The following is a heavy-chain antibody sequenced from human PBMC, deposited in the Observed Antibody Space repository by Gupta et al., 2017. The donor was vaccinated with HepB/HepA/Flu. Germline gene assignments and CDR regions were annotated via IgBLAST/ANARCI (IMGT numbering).Heavy chain of an antibody. CDR3: AKEFTIFDSLDV. J-gene: IGHJ6*04. D-gene: IGHD3-3*01. CDR2: ISWNSGSI. CDR1: GFTFDDYS. Sequence: EVQLVESGGGLVQPGRSLRLSCAASGFTFDDYSMHWVRQAPGKGLEWVSGISWNSGSIGYADSVKGRFTISRDNAKNSLYLKMSSLRAEDMTLYYWAKEFTIFDSLDVWGKGTTVTVSS. V-gene: IGHV3-9*03.